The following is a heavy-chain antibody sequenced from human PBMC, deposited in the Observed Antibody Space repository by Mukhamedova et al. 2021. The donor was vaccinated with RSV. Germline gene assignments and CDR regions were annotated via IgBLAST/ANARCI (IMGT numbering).Heavy chain of an antibody. CDR2: GGSNK. CDR3: ARGYSSGCGY. Sequence: GGSNKYYADSVKGRFTISRDNSKNTLYLQMNSLRAEDTAVYYCARGYSSGCGYWGQGTLVTAPS. D-gene: IGHD6-19*01. V-gene: IGHV3-33*01. J-gene: IGHJ4*02.